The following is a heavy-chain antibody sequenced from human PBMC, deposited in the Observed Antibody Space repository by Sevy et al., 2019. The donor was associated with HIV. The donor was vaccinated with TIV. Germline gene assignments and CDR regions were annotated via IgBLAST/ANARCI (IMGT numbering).Heavy chain of an antibody. J-gene: IGHJ4*02. V-gene: IGHV3-74*03. CDR3: VREGVGGYSYGFDY. CDR2: INSDGGST. CDR1: GFSFSIYW. D-gene: IGHD5-18*01. Sequence: GGSLRLSCAASGFSFSIYWMHWVRQVPGKGLVWVSRINSDGGSTTYADSVKGRFTFSRDNAKNTLFLQMNSLRVEDTAVYYCVREGVGGYSYGFDYWGQGTLVTVSS.